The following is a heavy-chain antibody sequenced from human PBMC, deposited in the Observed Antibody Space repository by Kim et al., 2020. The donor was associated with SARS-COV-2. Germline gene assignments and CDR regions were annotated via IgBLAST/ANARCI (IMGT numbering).Heavy chain of an antibody. CDR3: AKDLGGDRSDDAFDI. D-gene: IGHD2-21*01. V-gene: IGHV3-23*01. J-gene: IGHJ3*02. Sequence: SVKGRFTISRDNSKNTLYLQMNSLRAEDTAVYYCAKDLGGDRSDDAFDIWGQGTMVTVSS.